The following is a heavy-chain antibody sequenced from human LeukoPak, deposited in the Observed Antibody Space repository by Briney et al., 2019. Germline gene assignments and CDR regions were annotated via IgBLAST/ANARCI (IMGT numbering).Heavy chain of an antibody. Sequence: ASVKVSCKASGYTFTSYGISWVRQAPGQGLEWMGWISAYNGNTNYAQKLQGRVTMTTDTSTSTAYMELRSLRSDDTAVYYCAGYTTKGDAFDIWGQGTMVTVSS. CDR3: AGYTTKGDAFDI. D-gene: IGHD5-24*01. CDR2: ISAYNGNT. CDR1: GYTFTSYG. V-gene: IGHV1-18*01. J-gene: IGHJ3*02.